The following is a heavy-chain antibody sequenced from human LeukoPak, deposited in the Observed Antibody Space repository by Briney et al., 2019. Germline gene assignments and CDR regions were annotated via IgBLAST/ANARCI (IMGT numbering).Heavy chain of an antibody. J-gene: IGHJ4*02. CDR1: GFTISRNG. D-gene: IGHD6-6*01. Sequence: GGSLRLSCAASGFTISRNGMHWVRQTPGKGLEWVAVIWHDGSNKYYADSVKGRFTISRDNSKNTLYLQMNSLRAEDTAVYYCAKDVYSSSSYFDYWGQGTLVTVSS. CDR2: IWHDGSNK. V-gene: IGHV3-33*06. CDR3: AKDVYSSSSYFDY.